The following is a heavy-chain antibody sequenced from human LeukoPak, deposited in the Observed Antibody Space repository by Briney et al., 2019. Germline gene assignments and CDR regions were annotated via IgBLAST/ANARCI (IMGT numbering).Heavy chain of an antibody. J-gene: IGHJ1*01. CDR3: ATPSPYESSGYSSNRYGFQH. Sequence: GESLKFSCKGSGXSFTSYSIGWVRQMPGKGLEWMGIIYPGDSDNRYSPSFQGQVTISADKSICTAYLQWSRLKASDTAMYYCATPSPYESSGYSSNRYGFQHWGQGTLVTVSS. CDR2: IYPGDSDN. CDR1: GXSFTSYS. V-gene: IGHV5-51*01. D-gene: IGHD3-22*01.